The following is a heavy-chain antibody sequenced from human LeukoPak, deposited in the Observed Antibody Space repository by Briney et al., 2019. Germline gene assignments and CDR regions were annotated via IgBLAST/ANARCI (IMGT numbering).Heavy chain of an antibody. V-gene: IGHV4-59*01. CDR2: VFSGWAT. Sequence: SETLSLTCSVSGDSIYWSWVRQSPGKGLQWIGTVFSGWATSYSPSLASRVTMSLDKSRSHFSLKLSSVTAADTAIYYCTIVTSHPRYFARWGQGTLVTVSS. J-gene: IGHJ4*02. CDR1: GDSIY. CDR3: TIVTSHPRYFAR. D-gene: IGHD3-9*01.